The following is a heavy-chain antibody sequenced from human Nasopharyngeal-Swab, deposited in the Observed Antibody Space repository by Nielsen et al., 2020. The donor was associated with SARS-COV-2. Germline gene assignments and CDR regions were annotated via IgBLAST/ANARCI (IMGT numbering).Heavy chain of an antibody. CDR3: AKERPYYDILTGYYSDAFDI. Sequence: VRQAPGKGLEWVAVISYDGSNKYYADSVKGRFTISRDNSKNTLYLQMNSLRAEDTAVYYCAKERPYYDILTGYYSDAFDIWGQGTMVT. J-gene: IGHJ3*02. V-gene: IGHV3-30*18. CDR2: ISYDGSNK. D-gene: IGHD3-9*01.